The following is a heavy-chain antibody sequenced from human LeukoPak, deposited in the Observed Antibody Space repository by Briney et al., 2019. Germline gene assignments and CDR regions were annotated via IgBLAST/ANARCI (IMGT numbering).Heavy chain of an antibody. Sequence: TLSLTCTVSGGSISSGGYYWSWIRQHPGKGLEWIGYIYYSGSTYYNPSLKSRVTISVDTSKNQFSLKLSSVTAADTAVYYCARAPTAPLAQSVDAFDVWGQGTMVTVSS. CDR3: ARAPTAPLAQSVDAFDV. V-gene: IGHV4-31*03. CDR2: IYYSGST. CDR1: GGSISSGGYY. J-gene: IGHJ3*01. D-gene: IGHD1-1*01.